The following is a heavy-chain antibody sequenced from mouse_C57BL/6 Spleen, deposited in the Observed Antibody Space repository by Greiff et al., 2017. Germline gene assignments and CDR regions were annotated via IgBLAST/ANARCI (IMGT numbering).Heavy chain of an antibody. V-gene: IGHV1-7*01. Sequence: QVQLQQSGAELAKPGASVKLSCKASGYTFTSYWMHWVKQRPGQGLEWIGYIIPSSGYTKYNQKFKDKATLTADKSSSTAYMPLSSLTSEDSAVWYCAGSIYYYCSSPFSYWGQGTLVTVSA. CDR3: AGSIYYYCSSPFSY. J-gene: IGHJ3*01. D-gene: IGHD1-1*01. CDR2: IIPSSGYT. CDR1: GYTFTSYW.